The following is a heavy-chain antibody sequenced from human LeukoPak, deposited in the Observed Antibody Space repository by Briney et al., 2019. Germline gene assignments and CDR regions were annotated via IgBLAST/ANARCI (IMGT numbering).Heavy chain of an antibody. CDR2: IYQNGRT. CDR3: ARGDSSTWYGWFDP. Sequence: PSETLSLTCTVSGGSISSGGYFWSWIRQPPGKGLEWIGYIYQNGRTYYNPSLKSRVTISVDRSRNQFSLNVSSVTVADTAVFYCARGDSSTWYGWFDPWGQGTLVTVSS. D-gene: IGHD6-13*01. V-gene: IGHV4-30-2*01. J-gene: IGHJ5*02. CDR1: GGSISSGGYF.